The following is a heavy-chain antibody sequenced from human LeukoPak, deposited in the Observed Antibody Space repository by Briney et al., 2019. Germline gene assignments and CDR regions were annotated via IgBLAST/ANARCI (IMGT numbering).Heavy chain of an antibody. J-gene: IGHJ5*02. CDR2: ISGSGGIT. CDR1: GFTFSAYA. V-gene: IGHV3-23*01. D-gene: IGHD3-22*01. CDR3: AKHDPRRVVITNWFDP. Sequence: GGSLILSCAASGFTFSAYAISWVRQAPGKGLEWVSTISGSGGITYYADSVKGRFTISRGNSKNTLYLQMNSLRAEDTAVYYCAKHDPRRVVITNWFDPWGQGTLVTVSS.